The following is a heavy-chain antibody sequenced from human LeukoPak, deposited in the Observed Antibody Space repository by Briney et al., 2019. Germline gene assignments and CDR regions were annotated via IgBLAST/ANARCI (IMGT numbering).Heavy chain of an antibody. V-gene: IGHV4-4*02. CDR2: IYHSGST. Sequence: PSGTLSLTCAVSGGSISSSNWWSWVRQPPGKGLEWFGVIYHSGSTNYNPSLKSRVTISVDKSKNQFSLKLSSVTAADTAVYYCAREFFGPIAAAGKWYFDLWGRGTLVTVSS. CDR1: GGSISSSNW. CDR3: AREFFGPIAAAGKWYFDL. J-gene: IGHJ2*01. D-gene: IGHD6-13*01.